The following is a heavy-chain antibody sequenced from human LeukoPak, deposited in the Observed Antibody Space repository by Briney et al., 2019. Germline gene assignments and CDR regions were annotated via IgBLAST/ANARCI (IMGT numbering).Heavy chain of an antibody. D-gene: IGHD6-13*01. J-gene: IGHJ4*02. CDR2: MNPNSGNT. CDR3: ARGLSAAVGAGVDY. Sequence: SVKLSCKASGGTFSSYATSWVRQAPGQGREWMGGMNPNSGNTGYAQKLQGRVHMTSNTPISTAYMELSSLRSEHAAVYYCARGLSAAVGAGVDYWGQGTLVTVSS. V-gene: IGHV1-8*02. CDR1: GGTFSSYA.